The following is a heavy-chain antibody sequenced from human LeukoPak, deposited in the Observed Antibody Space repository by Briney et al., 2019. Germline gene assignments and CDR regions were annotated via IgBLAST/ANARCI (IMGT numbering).Heavy chain of an antibody. CDR2: INTDGRST. J-gene: IGHJ4*02. Sequence: GGSLRLSCAASGFTFSNYWMHWVRQAPGKGLVWVSRINTDGRSTSYADSVKDRFTISRDNAKNTLYLQMNSLRPEDTAVYYCARATIWNGRGAGQFDYWGQGTLVTVSS. CDR1: GFTFSNYW. CDR3: ARATIWNGRGAGQFDY. D-gene: IGHD1-1*01. V-gene: IGHV3-74*01.